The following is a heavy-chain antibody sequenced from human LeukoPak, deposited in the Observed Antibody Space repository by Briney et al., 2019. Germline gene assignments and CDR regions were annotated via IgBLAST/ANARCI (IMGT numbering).Heavy chain of an antibody. CDR1: GFTFSSYG. CDR3: AKGWQLIDY. J-gene: IGHJ4*02. Sequence: GGSLRLSCAASGFTFSSYGMHWVRQAPGKGLEWVAFISNDGSKYFPGDAVRGRFTISRDTSKNTLYLQINSLTAEDTADYYCAKGWQLIDYWGQGTLVTVSS. V-gene: IGHV3-30*18. D-gene: IGHD6-13*01. CDR2: ISNDGSKY.